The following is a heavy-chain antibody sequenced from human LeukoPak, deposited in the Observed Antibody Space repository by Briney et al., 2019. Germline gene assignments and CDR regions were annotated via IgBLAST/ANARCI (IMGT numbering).Heavy chain of an antibody. D-gene: IGHD2-2*02. CDR2: IYYSVST. CDR3: ASACSSTSCHRGYGMDV. V-gene: IGHV4-59*08. Sequence: ASETLSLTCTVSGGSISSYYWSWIRQPPGKGLEWIGYIYYSVSTNYNPSLKSRVTISVDTSKNQFSLKLSSVTAADTAVYYCASACSSTSCHRGYGMDVWGQGTTVTVSS. J-gene: IGHJ6*02. CDR1: GGSISSYY.